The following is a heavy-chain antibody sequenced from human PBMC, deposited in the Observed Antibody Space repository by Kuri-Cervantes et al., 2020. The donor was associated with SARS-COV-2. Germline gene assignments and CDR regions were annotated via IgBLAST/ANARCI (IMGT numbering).Heavy chain of an antibody. D-gene: IGHD5-12*01. CDR3: ARGGYESPIFYYYGMDV. V-gene: IGHV3-23*01. CDR1: VFTFSSYA. J-gene: IGHJ6*02. CDR2: ISGSGGTT. Sequence: LSLTCAASVFTFSSYAMSWVRQAPGKGLEWVSTISGSGGTTYYADSVKGRFTIPRDNSKNTLYLQMNSLREEDTAVYYCARGGYESPIFYYYGMDVWGQGTTVTVSS.